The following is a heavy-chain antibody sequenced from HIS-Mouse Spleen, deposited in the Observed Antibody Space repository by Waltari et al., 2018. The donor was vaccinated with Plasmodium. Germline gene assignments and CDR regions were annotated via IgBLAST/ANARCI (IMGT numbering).Heavy chain of an antibody. D-gene: IGHD3-9*01. CDR1: GFPFRRSA. J-gene: IGHJ4*02. V-gene: IGHV3-23*01. CDR3: AKTIKYYDILTGYPFDY. Sequence: EVQLLESGGGLVQPGGSLSLSCAAFGFPFRRSALGWAGQAPGKGLEWVSAIRGSGGSTYYADSVKGRFTISRDNSKNTLYLQMNSLRAEDTAVYYCAKTIKYYDILTGYPFDYWGQGTLVTVSS. CDR2: IRGSGGST.